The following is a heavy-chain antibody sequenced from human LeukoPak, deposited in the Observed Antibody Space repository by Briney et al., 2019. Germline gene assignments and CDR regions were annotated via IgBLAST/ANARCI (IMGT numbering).Heavy chain of an antibody. CDR2: MNPTSGDT. V-gene: IGHV1-8*01. CDR3: ARVVMKAFYYYYMDV. J-gene: IGHJ6*03. D-gene: IGHD2-21*01. CDR1: GYTFSDYD. Sequence: GASVKVSCKASGYTFSDYDVNWVRQAPGQGLEWMGWMNPTSGDTGYAQKFQGRVTMTRSMSRNTAYMELSRLRSEDTAVYFCARVVMKAFYYYYMDVWGKGTTINISS.